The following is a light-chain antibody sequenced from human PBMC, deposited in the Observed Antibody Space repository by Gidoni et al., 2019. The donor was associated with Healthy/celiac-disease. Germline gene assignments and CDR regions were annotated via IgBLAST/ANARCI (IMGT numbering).Light chain of an antibody. V-gene: IGKV1-5*03. J-gene: IGKJ1*01. CDR3: QQYNNYYPWT. Sequence: AWYQQKPGKAPKLLIYKASSLERRVPSRFSGSGSGTEFTLTISSLLPDDFATYYCQQYNNYYPWTFXXXTKVEIK. CDR2: KAS.